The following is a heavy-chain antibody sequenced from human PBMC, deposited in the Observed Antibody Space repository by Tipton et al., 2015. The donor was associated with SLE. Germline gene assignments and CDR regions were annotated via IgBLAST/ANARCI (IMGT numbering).Heavy chain of an antibody. CDR1: GGSFSGYY. CDR2: INHSGST. V-gene: IGHV4-34*01. D-gene: IGHD6-19*01. CDR3: ARQEAVAGSRDY. Sequence: LRLSCTVYGGSFSGYYWSWIRQPPGKGLEWIGEINHSGSTNYNPSLKSRVTISVDTSKNQFSRKLSSVTAADTAVYYCARQEAVAGSRDYWGQGTLVTVSS. J-gene: IGHJ4*02.